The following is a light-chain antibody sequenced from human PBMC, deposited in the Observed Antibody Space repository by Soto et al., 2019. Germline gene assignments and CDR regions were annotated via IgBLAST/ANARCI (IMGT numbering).Light chain of an antibody. CDR2: DAS. J-gene: IGKJ2*01. CDR1: QSVYSY. V-gene: IGKV3-11*01. Sequence: EIVLTQSPPTLSLSPGERATLSCRASQSVYSYLAWYQQKPGQAPRLLIYDASNRATGIPARFSGSGSGTDFTLTISSLQPEDFATYYCQQSDSSPTFGQGTKVEIK. CDR3: QQSDSSPT.